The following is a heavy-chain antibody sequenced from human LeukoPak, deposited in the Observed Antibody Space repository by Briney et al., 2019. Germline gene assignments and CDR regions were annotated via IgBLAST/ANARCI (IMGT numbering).Heavy chain of an antibody. V-gene: IGHV4-59*01. Sequence: SETLSLTCTVSGGTISSYYWSWIRQPPGKGLEWIGYIYYNGSPNYSPSLKSRVTISLDTSKNQFSLTLTSVSAADTAVYYCARSGSYYVPTFDYWGQGTLVTVSS. D-gene: IGHD1-26*01. CDR1: GGTISSYY. CDR3: ARSGSYYVPTFDY. CDR2: IYYNGSP. J-gene: IGHJ4*02.